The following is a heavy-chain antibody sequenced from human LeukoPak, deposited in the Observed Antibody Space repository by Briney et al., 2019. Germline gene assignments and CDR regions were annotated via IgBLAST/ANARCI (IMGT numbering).Heavy chain of an antibody. CDR3: ARTIAVGSYYFDY. J-gene: IGHJ4*02. CDR1: GFTFSSYA. D-gene: IGHD6-19*01. CDR2: ISGSGGST. Sequence: PGGSLRISCAASGFTFSSYAMSWVRQAPGKGLEWVSGISGSGGSTFYADSVKGRFTISRDNSKNKLYLQMNSLRAEDTALYYCARTIAVGSYYFDYWGQGALVTVSS. V-gene: IGHV3-23*01.